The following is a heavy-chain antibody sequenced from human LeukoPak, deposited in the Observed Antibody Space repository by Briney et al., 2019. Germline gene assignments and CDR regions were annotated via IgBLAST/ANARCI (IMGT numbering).Heavy chain of an antibody. CDR2: ITGGGDNT. CDR1: GFTFSSYA. CDR3: ARTPYCSSTSCYWSYYYYMDV. V-gene: IGHV3-23*01. D-gene: IGHD2-2*01. Sequence: GGSLRLSCAASGFTFSSYAMGWVRQAPGKGLEWVSTITGGGDNTYYADSVKGRFTVSRDNSKNTLSLQMTSLRAEDTAVYYCARTPYCSSTSCYWSYYYYMDVWGKGTTVTVSS. J-gene: IGHJ6*03.